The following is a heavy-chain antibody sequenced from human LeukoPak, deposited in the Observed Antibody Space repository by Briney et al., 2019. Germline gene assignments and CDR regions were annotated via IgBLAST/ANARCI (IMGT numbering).Heavy chain of an antibody. V-gene: IGHV3-23*01. D-gene: IGHD1-26*01. CDR3: AKSRGTNGLVGATWGGYYYYMDV. Sequence: PGGSLRLSCAASGFTFSSYAMSWVRQAPGKGLEWVSAISGSGGSTYYADSVKGRFTISRDNSKNTLYLRMNSLRAEDTAVYYCAKSRGTNGLVGATWGGYYYYMDVWGKGTTVTVSS. J-gene: IGHJ6*03. CDR2: ISGSGGST. CDR1: GFTFSSYA.